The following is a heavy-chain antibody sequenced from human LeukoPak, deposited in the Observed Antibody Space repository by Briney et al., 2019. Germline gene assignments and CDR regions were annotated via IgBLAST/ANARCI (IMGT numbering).Heavy chain of an antibody. Sequence: GGSLRLSCAASGFTFDDYAMHWVRQAPGKGLEWVSGITWNSGTIGYGDSVKGRFTISRDNAKNSPYLQMDSLRAEDTALYYCVKGVEYSSSWSGFDYWGRGTLVTVSS. V-gene: IGHV3-9*01. CDR3: VKGVEYSSSWSGFDY. CDR1: GFTFDDYA. D-gene: IGHD6-6*01. J-gene: IGHJ4*02. CDR2: ITWNSGTI.